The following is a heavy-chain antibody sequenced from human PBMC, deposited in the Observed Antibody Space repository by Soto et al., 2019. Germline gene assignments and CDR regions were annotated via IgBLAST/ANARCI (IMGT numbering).Heavy chain of an antibody. Sequence: SETLSRTCSVSGAPISSCNCNWVRQPAGKGPEWVGRLNTAGTINYNPSLKSRITMSMDTSKNHIPLHLRSVTAADTAIYYCARDRGEYTSSWFWYFSHWGHGTLVT. CDR3: ARDRGEYTSSWFWYFSH. V-gene: IGHV4-4*07. CDR2: LNTAGTI. J-gene: IGHJ2*01. D-gene: IGHD6-13*01. CDR1: GAPISSCN.